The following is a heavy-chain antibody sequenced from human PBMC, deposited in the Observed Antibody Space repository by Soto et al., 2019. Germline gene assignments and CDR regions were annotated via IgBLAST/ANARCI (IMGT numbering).Heavy chain of an antibody. D-gene: IGHD3-9*01. V-gene: IGHV6-1*01. CDR1: GDSVSTNSGA. Sequence: PSQTLSLTCAISGDSVSTNSGAWNWIRQSPSRGLEWLGRTFYRSRWYSDYADSVKGRININSDTSKNQFSLQLSSVTPEDTAVYYGARAGSTMYRLHPHFDYWGQGTLVTVSS. J-gene: IGHJ4*02. CDR3: ARAGSTMYRLHPHFDY. CDR2: TFYRSRWYS.